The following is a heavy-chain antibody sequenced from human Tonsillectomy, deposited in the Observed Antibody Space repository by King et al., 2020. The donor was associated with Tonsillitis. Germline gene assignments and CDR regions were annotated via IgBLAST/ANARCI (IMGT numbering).Heavy chain of an antibody. CDR2: ISGSGGST. V-gene: IGHV3-23*04. Sequence: VQLVESGGGLVQPGGSLRLSCAASGFTFSSYAMSWVRQAPGKGLEWVSAISGSGGSTYYADSVKGRFTISRDNSKNTLYLQMNSLRAEETAVYYCAKISRYCSGGSCYPASWGQGTLVTVSS. CDR1: GFTFSSYA. J-gene: IGHJ5*02. CDR3: AKISRYCSGGSCYPAS. D-gene: IGHD2-15*01.